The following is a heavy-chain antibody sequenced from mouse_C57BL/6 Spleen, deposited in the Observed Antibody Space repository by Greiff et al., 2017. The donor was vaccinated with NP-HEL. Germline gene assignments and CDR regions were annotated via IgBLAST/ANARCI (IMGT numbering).Heavy chain of an antibody. J-gene: IGHJ3*01. CDR3: ARGGSYAGAY. CDR1: GYTFTSSW. CDR2: IYPSDSET. D-gene: IGHD6-5*01. V-gene: IGHV1-61*01. Sequence: QVQLQQPGAELVRLGSPVKLSCKAPGYTFTSSWLVWLKQRLGQGLEWIGNIYPSDSETHYNQKFKDKATLTVDKSSSTAYMQLSSLTSEDSAVYYCARGGSYAGAYWGQGTLVTVSA.